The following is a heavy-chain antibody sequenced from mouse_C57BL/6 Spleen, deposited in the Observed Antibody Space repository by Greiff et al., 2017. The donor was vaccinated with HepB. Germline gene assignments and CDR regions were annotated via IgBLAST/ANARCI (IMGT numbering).Heavy chain of an antibody. V-gene: IGHV3-6*01. D-gene: IGHD1-1*01. CDR3: ARAPFYYYGSLDY. CDR1: GYSITSGYY. Sequence: EVQLQESGPGLVKPSQSLSLTCSVTGYSITSGYYWNWIRQFPGNKLEWMGYISYDGSNNYNPSLKNRISITRDTSKNQFFLKLNSLTTEDTATYYCARAPFYYYGSLDYWGQGTTLTVSS. J-gene: IGHJ2*01. CDR2: ISYDGSN.